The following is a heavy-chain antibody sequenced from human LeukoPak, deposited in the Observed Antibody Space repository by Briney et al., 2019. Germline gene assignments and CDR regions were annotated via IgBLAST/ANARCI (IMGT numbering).Heavy chain of an antibody. V-gene: IGHV4-61*01. D-gene: IGHD6-19*01. CDR1: GGSISSSSYY. Sequence: SETLSLTCTVSGGSISSSSYYWSWIRQPPGKGLEWIGYIYYSGSTNYNPSLKSRVTISVDTSKNQFSLKLSSVTAADTAVYYCARRGSSGWDEFDYWGQGTLVTVSS. CDR2: IYYSGST. J-gene: IGHJ4*02. CDR3: ARRGSSGWDEFDY.